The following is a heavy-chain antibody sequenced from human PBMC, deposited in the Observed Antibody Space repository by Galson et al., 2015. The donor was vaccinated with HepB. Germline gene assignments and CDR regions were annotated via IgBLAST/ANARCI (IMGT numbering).Heavy chain of an antibody. J-gene: IGHJ5*02. V-gene: IGHV3-73*01. CDR1: GFTFSGSA. CDR3: TRRYCSSTSCYAGYNWFDP. CDR2: IGSKANSYAT. D-gene: IGHD2-2*01. Sequence: SLRLSCAASGFTFSGSAMHWVRQASGKGLEWVGRIGSKANSYATAYAASVKGRFTISRDDSKNTAYLQMNSLKTEDTAVYFCTRRYCSSTSCYAGYNWFDPWGQGTLVTVSS.